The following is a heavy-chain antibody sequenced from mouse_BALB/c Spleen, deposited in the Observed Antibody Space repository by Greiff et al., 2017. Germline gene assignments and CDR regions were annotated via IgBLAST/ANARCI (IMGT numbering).Heavy chain of an antibody. D-gene: IGHD1-1*01. CDR2: ISNGGGST. CDR1: GFTFSSYT. V-gene: IGHV5-12-2*01. J-gene: IGHJ4*01. CDR3: ARHGSSYAMDY. Sequence: EVKVVESGGGLVQPGGSLKLSCAASGFTFSSYTMSWVRQTPEKRLEWVAYISNGGGSTYYPDTVKGRFTISRDNAKNTLYLQMSSLKSEDTAMYYCARHGSSYAMDYWGQGTSVTVSS.